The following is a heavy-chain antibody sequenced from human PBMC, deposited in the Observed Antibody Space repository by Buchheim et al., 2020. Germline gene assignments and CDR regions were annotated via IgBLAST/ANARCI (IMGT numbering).Heavy chain of an antibody. CDR1: GYTFTDYW. V-gene: IGHV5-51*01. D-gene: IGHD6-19*01. J-gene: IGHJ4*02. CDR2: IYPDDSDA. Sequence: DVQLVQSGAEVKKPGESLKISCKASGYTFTDYWVAWVRQVPGKGLEWMGIIYPDDSDARYSPSFQGQVTVSVDKSISTAFPQWSSLKASDTAMYYCARPAGAGREVDCWGQGTL. CDR3: ARPAGAGREVDC.